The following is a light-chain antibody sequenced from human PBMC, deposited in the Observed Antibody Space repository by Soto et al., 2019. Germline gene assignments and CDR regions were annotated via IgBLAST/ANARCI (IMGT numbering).Light chain of an antibody. CDR1: SSDVGGYNY. CDR3: CSYTTSNTRQIV. J-gene: IGLJ1*01. CDR2: DVS. V-gene: IGLV2-14*03. Sequence: QSVLTQPASVSGPPGQSITISCTGTSSDVGGYNYVSWYRQHPGKAPKFMIYDVSSRPSGVSNRFSGSKSGNTASLTISGLQAEDEVDYYCCSYTTSNTRQIVFGTGTKVTVL.